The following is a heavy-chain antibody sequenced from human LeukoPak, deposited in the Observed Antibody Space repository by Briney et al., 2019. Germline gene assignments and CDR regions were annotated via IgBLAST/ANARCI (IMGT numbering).Heavy chain of an antibody. CDR2: IYYSGST. D-gene: IGHD3-10*01. Sequence: SETLSLTCTVSGGSVSSGSYYWSWIRQPPGKGLEWIGYIYYSGSTNYNPSLKSRVTISVDTSRNQFSLKLSSVTAADTAVYYCARVGSRGSGSYYSDYWGQGTLVTVSS. V-gene: IGHV4-61*01. CDR3: ARVGSRGSGSYYSDY. J-gene: IGHJ4*02. CDR1: GGSVSSGSYY.